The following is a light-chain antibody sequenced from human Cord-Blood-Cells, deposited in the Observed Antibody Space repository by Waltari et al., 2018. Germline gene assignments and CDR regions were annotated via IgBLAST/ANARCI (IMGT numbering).Light chain of an antibody. CDR3: QQYNSHSGT. Sequence: DIQMTQSPSTLSASVGDRVTITCRASQSISSWLAWYQQKPGKAPKLLIYKASSLESGVPSRFSGSGSGTEFTLTISSLQPDDFATYYCQQYNSHSGTFGQGTKAEIK. CDR1: QSISSW. J-gene: IGKJ1*01. V-gene: IGKV1-5*03. CDR2: KAS.